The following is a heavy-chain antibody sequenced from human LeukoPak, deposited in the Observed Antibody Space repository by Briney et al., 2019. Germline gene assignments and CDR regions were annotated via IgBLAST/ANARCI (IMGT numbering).Heavy chain of an antibody. D-gene: IGHD3-22*01. CDR1: GGSISSYY. V-gene: IGHV4-59*01. J-gene: IGHJ4*02. CDR3: ALGDYYDSSGYPPHY. Sequence: SETLSLTWTVSGGSISSYYWSWIRQPPGKGLEWIGYIYYSGSTNYNPSLKSRVTISVDTSKNQFSLKLSSVTAADTAVYYCALGDYYDSSGYPPHYWGQGTLVTVSS. CDR2: IYYSGST.